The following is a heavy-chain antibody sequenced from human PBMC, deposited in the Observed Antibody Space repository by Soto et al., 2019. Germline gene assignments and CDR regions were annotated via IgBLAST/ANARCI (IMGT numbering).Heavy chain of an antibody. CDR1: GFTFSSYS. V-gene: IGHV3-21*01. CDR3: ARVGNSGTLENFDY. CDR2: ISSSSSYI. D-gene: IGHD1-26*01. Sequence: EVQLVESGGGLVKPGGSLRLSCAASGFTFSSYSMNWVRQAPGKGLEWVSSISSSSSYIYYADSVKGRFTISRDNAKNSLYLQMNSLRAEDTAVYYCARVGNSGTLENFDYWGQGTLVTVSS. J-gene: IGHJ4*02.